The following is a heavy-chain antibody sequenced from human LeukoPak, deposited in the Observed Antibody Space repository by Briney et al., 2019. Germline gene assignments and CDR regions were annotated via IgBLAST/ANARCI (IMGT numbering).Heavy chain of an antibody. V-gene: IGHV3-23*01. J-gene: IGHJ3*01. CDR3: AKDIQLST. CDR1: GFTFSVAA. Sequence: GGSLRLSCAASGFTFSVAAMTWVRQAPGKGLEWVSLIGVSGESTYYADSVKGRLTISRDNSKNTLCLQMNSLRVEDTAMYFCAKDIQLSTWGLGTMVTVSS. CDR2: IGVSGEST. D-gene: IGHD5-24*01.